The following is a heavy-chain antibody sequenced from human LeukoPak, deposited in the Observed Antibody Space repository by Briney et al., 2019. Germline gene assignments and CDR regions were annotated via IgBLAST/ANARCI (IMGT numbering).Heavy chain of an antibody. CDR1: GYTFTSYD. J-gene: IGHJ4*02. Sequence: ASVTVSCKASGYTFTSYDINWVRQATGQGPEWMGWMNPSGGQTNYAQSLQGRATMTRNTSTSTAYMDLSSLRSEDTSVYYCTRRSVAGTFEYWGQGTLVTVSS. V-gene: IGHV1-8*01. CDR3: TRRSVAGTFEY. D-gene: IGHD6-19*01. CDR2: MNPSGGQT.